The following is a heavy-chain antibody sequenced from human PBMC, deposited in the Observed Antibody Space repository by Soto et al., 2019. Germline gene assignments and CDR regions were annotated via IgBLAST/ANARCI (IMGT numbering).Heavy chain of an antibody. CDR1: GFTFSVSA. CDR2: IRSKADNYAT. CDR3: ARLAEWEYYDGMDV. J-gene: IGHJ6*02. V-gene: IGHV3-73*02. Sequence: EVQLVESGGGLVQPGGSLKLSCAVSGFTFSVSAIHWVRQASGKGLEWVGRIRSKADNYATAYGASVKGRFSISRDDSKNTAYLQMSSLNTEDTAVYYCARLAEWEYYDGMDVWCQGTTVTGSS. D-gene: IGHD1-26*01.